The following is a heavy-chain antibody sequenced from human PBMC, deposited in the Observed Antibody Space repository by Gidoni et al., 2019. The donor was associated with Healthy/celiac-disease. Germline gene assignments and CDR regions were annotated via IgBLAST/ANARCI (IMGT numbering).Heavy chain of an antibody. CDR3: TTETTVTTNYDYYGMDV. V-gene: IGHV3-15*01. CDR1: GFTFSHAW. CDR2: IKSKTDGGTT. J-gene: IGHJ6*02. Sequence: EVQLVESGGCLVKPGGSLSLSCAASGFTFSHAWLSWVRQAPGKGLEWVGRIKSKTDGGTTDYAAPVKGRFTSSRDDSKNTRYLQMNSLKTEDTAVYYCTTETTVTTNYDYYGMDVWGQGTTVTVSS. D-gene: IGHD4-17*01.